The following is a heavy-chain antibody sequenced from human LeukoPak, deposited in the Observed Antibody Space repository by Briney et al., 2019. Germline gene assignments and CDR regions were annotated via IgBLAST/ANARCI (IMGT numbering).Heavy chain of an antibody. CDR3: ARAGTYCSSTSCYGAFDI. D-gene: IGHD2-2*01. CDR1: GYTFTSYD. Sequence: GASVKVSCKASGYTFTSYDINWVRQASGQGLEWMGWINPNSGGTNYAQKFQGRVTMTRDTSISTAYMELSRLRSDDTAVYYCARAGTYCSSTSCYGAFDIWGQGTMVTVPS. J-gene: IGHJ3*02. CDR2: INPNSGGT. V-gene: IGHV1-2*02.